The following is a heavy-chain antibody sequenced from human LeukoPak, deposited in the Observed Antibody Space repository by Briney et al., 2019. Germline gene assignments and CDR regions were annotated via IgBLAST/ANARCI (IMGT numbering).Heavy chain of an antibody. D-gene: IGHD5-18*01. CDR3: AADISRGSYGTFDAFDI. CDR1: GFTFTSSA. J-gene: IGHJ3*02. Sequence: GASVKVSCKASGFTFTSSAMQWVRQARGQRLEWIGWIVVGSGNTNYAQKFQERVTITRDMSTSTAYMELSSLRSEDTAVYYCAADISRGSYGTFDAFDIWGQGTMVTVSS. V-gene: IGHV1-58*02. CDR2: IVVGSGNT.